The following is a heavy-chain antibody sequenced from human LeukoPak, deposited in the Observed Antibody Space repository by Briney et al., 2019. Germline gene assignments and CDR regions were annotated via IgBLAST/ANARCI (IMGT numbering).Heavy chain of an antibody. J-gene: IGHJ6*02. CDR1: GYTFTSYD. Sequence: ASVKVSCKASGYTFTSYDINWVRQATGQGLEWMGWMNPNSGNTSYAQKFQGRVTMTRDTSTSTVYMELSSLRSEDTAVYYCARDLVIGGMDVWGQGTTVTVSS. V-gene: IGHV1-8*02. CDR2: MNPNSGNT. D-gene: IGHD2-21*01. CDR3: ARDLVIGGMDV.